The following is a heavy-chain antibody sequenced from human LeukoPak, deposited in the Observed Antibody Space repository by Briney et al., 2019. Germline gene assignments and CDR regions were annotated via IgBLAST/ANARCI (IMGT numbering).Heavy chain of an antibody. CDR2: IYYSGST. CDR3: ARGPPEWLAFDY. CDR1: GGSISSGDYY. D-gene: IGHD6-19*01. J-gene: IGHJ4*02. Sequence: PSETLSLTCTVSGGSISSGDYYWSWIRQPPGKGLEWIGYIYYSGSTYYNPSLKSRVTISVDTSKNQFSLKLSSVTAADTAVYYCARGPPEWLAFDYWGQGTLVTVSS. V-gene: IGHV4-30-4*08.